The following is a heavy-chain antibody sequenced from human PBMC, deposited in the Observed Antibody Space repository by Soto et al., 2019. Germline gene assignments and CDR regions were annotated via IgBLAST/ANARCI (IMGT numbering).Heavy chain of an antibody. J-gene: IGHJ2*01. CDR1: GGTFSSYA. CDR2: IIPIFGTA. V-gene: IGHV1-69*12. D-gene: IGHD3-10*01. CDR3: ARPRITMVRGGNWFFDL. Sequence: QVQLVQSGAEVKKPGSSVKVSCKASGGTFSSYAISWVRQAPGQGLEWMGGIIPIFGTANYAQKFQGRVTITAXXSXSXXYMELSSLRDEDTAVYYCARPRITMVRGGNWFFDLWGRGTLVTVSS.